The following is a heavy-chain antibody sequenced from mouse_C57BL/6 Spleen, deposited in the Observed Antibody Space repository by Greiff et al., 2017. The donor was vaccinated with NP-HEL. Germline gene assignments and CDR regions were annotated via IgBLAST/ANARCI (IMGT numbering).Heavy chain of an antibody. D-gene: IGHD2-4*01. J-gene: IGHJ4*01. V-gene: IGHV1-76*01. Sequence: QVQLKQSGAELVRPGASVKLSCKASGYTFTDYYINWVKQRPGQGLEWIARIYPGSGNTYYNEKFKGKATLTAEKSSSTAYMQLSSLTSEDSAVYFCARSESSYDYDGVYAMDYWGQGTSVTVSS. CDR2: IYPGSGNT. CDR3: ARSESSYDYDGVYAMDY. CDR1: GYTFTDYY.